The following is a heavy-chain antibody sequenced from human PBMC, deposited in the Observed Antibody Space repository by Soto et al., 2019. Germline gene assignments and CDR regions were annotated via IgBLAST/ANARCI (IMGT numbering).Heavy chain of an antibody. CDR2: ISWNSGNI. J-gene: IGHJ4*02. Sequence: GGSLRLSCAASGFTFDDYAIHWVRQXPGKGLEWVSGISWNSGNIGYADSVKGRFTISRDNAKNSLYLQMNSLRAEDTALYYCAKDTYSSGWFWFDYWGQGTLVTVSS. D-gene: IGHD6-19*01. CDR3: AKDTYSSGWFWFDY. CDR1: GFTFDDYA. V-gene: IGHV3-9*01.